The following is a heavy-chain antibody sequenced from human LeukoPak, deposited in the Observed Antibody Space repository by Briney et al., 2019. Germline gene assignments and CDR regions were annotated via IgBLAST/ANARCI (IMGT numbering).Heavy chain of an antibody. CDR3: AREAYDSSGYSPTDY. CDR1: GGSISSYY. D-gene: IGHD3-22*01. J-gene: IGHJ4*02. CDR2: IYYSGST. Sequence: SETLSLTCTVSGGSISSYYWSWIRQPPGKGLEWIGYIYYSGSTNYNPSLKSRVTISVDTSKNQFSLKLSSVTAADTAVYYCAREAYDSSGYSPTDYWGQGTLVTVSS. V-gene: IGHV4-59*01.